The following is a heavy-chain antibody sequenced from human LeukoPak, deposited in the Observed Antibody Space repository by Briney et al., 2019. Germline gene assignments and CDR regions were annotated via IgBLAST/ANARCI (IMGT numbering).Heavy chain of an antibody. Sequence: KSSETLSLTCTVSGDSISSSSYYWEWIRQPPGKGLEWIGSTFYSGSTYYNPSLKSRVIISVDTSKNQFSLKLSSVTAADTAVYYCARGDHSSGWPNWFDPWGQGTLVTVSS. CDR2: TFYSGST. CDR3: ARGDHSSGWPNWFDP. CDR1: GDSISSSSYY. J-gene: IGHJ5*02. D-gene: IGHD6-19*01. V-gene: IGHV4-39*07.